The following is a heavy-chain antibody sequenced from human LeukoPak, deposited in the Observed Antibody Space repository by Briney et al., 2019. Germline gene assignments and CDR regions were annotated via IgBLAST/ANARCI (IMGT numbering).Heavy chain of an antibody. Sequence: GGSLRLSCETAGFTFSSYVMHWVRRTPGKGLVWVSVIYSGGSTYYADSVKGRFTIPRDNSKNTLYLQMNSLRAEDTAVYYCAGLDSSSWYVYWGQGTLVTVSS. CDR1: GFTFSSYV. J-gene: IGHJ4*02. V-gene: IGHV3-53*01. CDR3: AGLDSSSWYVY. D-gene: IGHD6-13*01. CDR2: IYSGGST.